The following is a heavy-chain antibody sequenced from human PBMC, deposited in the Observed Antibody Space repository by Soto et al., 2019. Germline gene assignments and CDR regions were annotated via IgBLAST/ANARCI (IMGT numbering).Heavy chain of an antibody. D-gene: IGHD2-15*01. CDR1: GFTFSSYG. CDR3: AKDRSPPPYCSGGSCYSKKTRHFDY. Sequence: QVQLVESGGGVVQPGRSLRLSCAASGFTFSSYGMHWVRQAPGKGLEWVAVISYDGSNKYYADSVKGRFTISRDNSKNTLYLQMNSLRAEDTAVYYCAKDRSPPPYCSGGSCYSKKTRHFDYWGQGTLVTGSS. J-gene: IGHJ4*02. V-gene: IGHV3-30*18. CDR2: ISYDGSNK.